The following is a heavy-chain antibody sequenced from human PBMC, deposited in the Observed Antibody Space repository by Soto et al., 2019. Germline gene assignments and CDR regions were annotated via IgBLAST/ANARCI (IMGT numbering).Heavy chain of an antibody. Sequence: PSETLSLTCTVSGGSISSYYWSRIRQPPGKGLEWIGYIYYSGSTNYNPSLKSRVTISVDTSKNQFSLKLSSVTAADTAVYYCARAQSQVGATGYWGQGTLVTVSS. V-gene: IGHV4-59*01. CDR1: GGSISSYY. D-gene: IGHD1-26*01. CDR3: ARAQSQVGATGY. J-gene: IGHJ4*02. CDR2: IYYSGST.